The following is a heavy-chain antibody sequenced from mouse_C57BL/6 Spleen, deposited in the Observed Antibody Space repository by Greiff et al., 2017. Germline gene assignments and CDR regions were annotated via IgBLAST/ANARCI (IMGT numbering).Heavy chain of an antibody. V-gene: IGHV1-82*01. CDR3: ARSALYYSNYVGFAY. J-gene: IGHJ3*01. CDR2: AYPGDGDN. CDR1: GYAFSTSW. Sequence: VQLQQSGPELVKPGASVKISCKASGYAFSTSWMNWVKQRPGKGLEWIGRAYPGDGDNNYNGKFEGKAPLTADKSSSKAYMQLSSLTSEDSAVYFCARSALYYSNYVGFAYWGQGTLVTVSA. D-gene: IGHD2-5*01.